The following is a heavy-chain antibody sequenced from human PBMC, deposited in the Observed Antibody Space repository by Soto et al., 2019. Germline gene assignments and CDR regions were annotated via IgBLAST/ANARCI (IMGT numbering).Heavy chain of an antibody. CDR2: ITWHSGTI. D-gene: IGHD3-16*01. J-gene: IGHJ6*03. CDR1: GFTFDQYT. CDR3: AKEMIPFGDFNYYDMDV. V-gene: IGHV3-9*01. Sequence: EVQLVESGGGLVQPGRSLRLACAASGFTFDQYTMHWVRQAPGKGLEWVSSITWHSGTIGYADSVKGRFTISRDNAQNSLYLQMNSLRGEDTALYYCAKEMIPFGDFNYYDMDVWGNGTTVTVSS.